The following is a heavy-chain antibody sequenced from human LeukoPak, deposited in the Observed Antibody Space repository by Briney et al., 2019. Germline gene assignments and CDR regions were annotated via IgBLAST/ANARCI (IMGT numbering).Heavy chain of an antibody. J-gene: IGHJ4*02. D-gene: IGHD1-1*01. Sequence: GGSLRLSCAASGFTFDDYGMNWVRQAPGKGLEWVSSISSSSSYIYYADSVKGRFTISRDNAKNSLYLQMNSLRAEDTAVYYCARAHNGVLDYWGQGTLVTVSS. CDR2: ISSSSSYI. V-gene: IGHV3-21*01. CDR3: ARAHNGVLDY. CDR1: GFTFDDYG.